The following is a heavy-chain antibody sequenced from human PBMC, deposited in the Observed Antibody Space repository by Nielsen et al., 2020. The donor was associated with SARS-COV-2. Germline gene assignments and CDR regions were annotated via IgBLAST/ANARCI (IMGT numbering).Heavy chain of an antibody. CDR2: MNPTTGYT. D-gene: IGHD6-13*01. Sequence: WVRQAPGQGLEWVGWMNPTTGYTDCAQRFQGRLTMTGNTSLSTAYMELSSLRSEDTAVYYCARGYSSSWLIGKNWGQGTLVTVSS. J-gene: IGHJ4*02. CDR3: ARGYSSSWLIGKN. V-gene: IGHV1-8*01.